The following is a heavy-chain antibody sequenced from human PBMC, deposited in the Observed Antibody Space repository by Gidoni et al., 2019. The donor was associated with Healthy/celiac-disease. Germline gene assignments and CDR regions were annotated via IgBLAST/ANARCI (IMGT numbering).Heavy chain of an antibody. J-gene: IGHJ3*02. Sequence: STYYNPSLKSRVTISVDTSKNQFSLKLSSVTAADTAVYYCTKMVRESDAFDIWGQGTMVTVSS. V-gene: IGHV4-31*02. CDR2: ST. CDR3: TKMVRESDAFDI. D-gene: IGHD3-10*01.